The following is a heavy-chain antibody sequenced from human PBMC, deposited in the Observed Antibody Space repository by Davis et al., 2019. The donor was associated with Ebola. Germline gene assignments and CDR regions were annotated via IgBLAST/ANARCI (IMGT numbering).Heavy chain of an antibody. CDR1: GFIFSDYW. V-gene: IGHV3-23*01. CDR2: ISGSGGST. Sequence: GESLKISCAASGFIFSDYWMSWVRQAPGKGLEWVSAISGSGGSTYYAESVKGRFTISRDNAKNTLYLQMNSLRAEDTAVYYCARGPGYDFWSGYQHDAFDIWGQGTMVTVSS. J-gene: IGHJ3*02. D-gene: IGHD3-3*01. CDR3: ARGPGYDFWSGYQHDAFDI.